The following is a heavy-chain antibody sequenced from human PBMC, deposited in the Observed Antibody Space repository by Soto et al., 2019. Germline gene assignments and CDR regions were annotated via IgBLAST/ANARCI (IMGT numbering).Heavy chain of an antibody. Sequence: AASVKVSCKASGYTFTSYGISWVRQAPGQGLEWMGWISAYNGNTNYARKLQGRVTMTTDTSTSTAYMELRSLRSDDTAVYYCASISSSWFFDYWGQGTLVTVSS. CDR2: ISAYNGNT. D-gene: IGHD6-13*01. J-gene: IGHJ4*02. CDR3: ASISSSWFFDY. V-gene: IGHV1-18*04. CDR1: GYTFTSYG.